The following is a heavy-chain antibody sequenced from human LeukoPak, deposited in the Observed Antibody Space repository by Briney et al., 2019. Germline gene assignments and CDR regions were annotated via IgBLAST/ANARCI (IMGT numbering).Heavy chain of an antibody. J-gene: IGHJ3*02. CDR2: ISVDSGRT. Sequence: GASVKVSCKASGYKFFEYGISWVRQVPRQGLEWMGWISVDSGRTNFAQMFQGRVSMTTEISTNTSYIELTSLRLDDTGVYYCARDEGHYYDRTGFYGMDAFDIWGQGTMVTVSS. CDR3: ARDEGHYYDRTGFYGMDAFDI. CDR1: GYKFFEYG. D-gene: IGHD3-16*01. V-gene: IGHV1-18*01.